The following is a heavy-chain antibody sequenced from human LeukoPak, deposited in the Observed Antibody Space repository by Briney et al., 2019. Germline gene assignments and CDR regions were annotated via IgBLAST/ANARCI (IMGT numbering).Heavy chain of an antibody. CDR1: GGSISIYY. CDR2: IYYSGST. V-gene: IGHV4-59*01. J-gene: IGHJ4*02. Sequence: SETLSLTCTVSGGSISIYYWSWIRQPPGKGLEWIGYIYYSGSTNYNPSLKSRVTISVDTSKNQFSLKLSSVTAADTAVYYCAGGYEANPPNFDYWGQGTLVTVSS. CDR3: AGGYEANPPNFDY. D-gene: IGHD1-1*01.